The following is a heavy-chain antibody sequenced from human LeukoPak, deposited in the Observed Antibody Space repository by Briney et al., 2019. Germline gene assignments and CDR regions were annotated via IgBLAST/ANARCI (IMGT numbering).Heavy chain of an antibody. CDR1: GFTFSSYW. D-gene: IGHD1/OR15-1a*01. J-gene: IGHJ4*02. V-gene: IGHV3-74*01. CDR3: ARGTATSGLDN. CDR2: ISTDGSST. Sequence: PGGSLRLSCAASGFTFSSYWMNWVRQAPGKGLVWVSRISTDGSSTFYADSVKGRFTISRDDAKNMLYLQMNSLRAEDTAVYYCARGTATSGLDNWGQGTLVTVSS.